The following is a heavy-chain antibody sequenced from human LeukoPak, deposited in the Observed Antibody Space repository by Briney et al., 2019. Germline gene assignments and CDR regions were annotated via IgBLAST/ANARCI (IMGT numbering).Heavy chain of an antibody. D-gene: IGHD2-2*01. J-gene: IGHJ4*02. CDR1: GGSISSGSYY. CDR2: IYTSGST. Sequence: SSQTLSLTCTVSGGSISSGSYYWSWIRQPAGKGLEWIGRIYTSGSTNYNPSLKSRVTISVDTSKNQFSLKLSSVTAADTAVYYCARAPRFAVPEVPYYFDYWGQGTLVTVSS. V-gene: IGHV4-61*02. CDR3: ARAPRFAVPEVPYYFDY.